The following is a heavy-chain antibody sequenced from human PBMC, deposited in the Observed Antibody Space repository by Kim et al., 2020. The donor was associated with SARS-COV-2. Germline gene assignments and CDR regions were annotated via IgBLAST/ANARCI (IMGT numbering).Heavy chain of an antibody. CDR2: IYYSGST. J-gene: IGHJ4*02. Sequence: SETLSLTCTVSGGSITSSAYYWTWIRQHPGKGLEWIGYIYYSGSTYYKSSLKSRVIISADTSKNQFSLKLSSVTAADTAVYYCARDGAYYDNGGLDYWGQGTLVTVSS. D-gene: IGHD3-22*01. V-gene: IGHV4-31*03. CDR3: ARDGAYYDNGGLDY. CDR1: GGSITSSAYY.